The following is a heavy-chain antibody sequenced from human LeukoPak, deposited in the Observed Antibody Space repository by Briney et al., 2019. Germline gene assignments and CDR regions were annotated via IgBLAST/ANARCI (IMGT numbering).Heavy chain of an antibody. Sequence: GGSLRLSCAASGFTFSSLAIHWVRQPPGKGLEWVAVISSDGSNKFYADSVRGRFTISRDNSKNTLNLQMNSLRPEDTAVYYCARDRPVGVPIAISYDLDSWGQGTLVSVSS. CDR2: ISSDGSNK. CDR1: GFTFSSLA. CDR3: ARDRPVGVPIAISYDLDS. J-gene: IGHJ4*02. V-gene: IGHV3-30*01. D-gene: IGHD2-2*02.